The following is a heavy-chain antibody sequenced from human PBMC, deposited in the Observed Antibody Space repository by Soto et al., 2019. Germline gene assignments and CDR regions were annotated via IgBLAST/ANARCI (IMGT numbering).Heavy chain of an antibody. D-gene: IGHD1-26*01. Sequence: GWPLRLSCEASGFRFSSYWMHWVRQAPGNGLVWVSRISTDGSSITYADSVKGRFTISRDNAKNTLSLQMNSLRAEDTAVYYSARGSTSQAGLLAYWGQGTLVTVSS. J-gene: IGHJ4*02. CDR1: GFRFSSYW. V-gene: IGHV3-74*01. CDR3: ARGSTSQAGLLAY. CDR2: ISTDGSSI.